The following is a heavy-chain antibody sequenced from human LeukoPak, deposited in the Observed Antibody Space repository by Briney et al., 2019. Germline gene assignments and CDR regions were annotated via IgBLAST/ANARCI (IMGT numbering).Heavy chain of an antibody. CDR3: ARIFSSSASCYFFDY. Sequence: ASVKVSCKASGYTVTSYYMHWVRQAPGQGLEWMGWINPNSGGTNYAQKFQGRLTMTRDTSISTAYMELSRLRSDDTAVYFCARIFSSSASCYFFDYCGQGSMVTVS. V-gene: IGHV1-2*02. CDR1: GYTVTSYY. J-gene: IGHJ4*02. CDR2: INPNSGGT. D-gene: IGHD2-2*01.